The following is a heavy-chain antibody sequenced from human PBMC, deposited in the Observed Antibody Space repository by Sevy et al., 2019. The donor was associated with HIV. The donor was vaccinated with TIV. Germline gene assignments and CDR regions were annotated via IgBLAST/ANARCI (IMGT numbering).Heavy chain of an antibody. CDR2: ISYDGSNK. Sequence: GGSLRLSCAASGFTFSSYAMRWVRQAPGKGLEWVAVISYDGSNKYYADSVKGRFTISRDNSKNTLYLQMNSLRAEDTAVYYCARLAGDGDYGWGQGTLVTVSS. CDR3: ARLAGDGDYG. CDR1: GFTFSSYA. V-gene: IGHV3-30-3*01. D-gene: IGHD4-17*01. J-gene: IGHJ4*02.